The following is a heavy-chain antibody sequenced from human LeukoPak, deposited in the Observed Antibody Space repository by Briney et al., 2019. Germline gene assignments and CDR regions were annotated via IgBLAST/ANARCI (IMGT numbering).Heavy chain of an antibody. V-gene: IGHV4-39*07. J-gene: IGHJ4*02. CDR1: GGSISSSSYY. CDR2: IYYSGRT. CDR3: ARVKSAVAASPFDY. D-gene: IGHD6-19*01. Sequence: SETLSLTCTVSGGSISSSSYYWGWIRQPPGKGLEWIGSIYYSGRTYYNPSLKSRVTISVDTSKNQFSLKLSSVTAADTAVYYCARVKSAVAASPFDYWGQGTLVTVSS.